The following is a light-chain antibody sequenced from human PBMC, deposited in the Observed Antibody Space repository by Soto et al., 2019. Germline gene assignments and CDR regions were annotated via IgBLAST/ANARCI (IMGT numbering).Light chain of an antibody. CDR1: NNDIGSYNF. Sequence: QLVLTQPASVSGSPGQSVSVSCTGSNNDIGSYNFVSWFQQHPGKVPTLIIYEVNSRPSGVSIRFSGSKSGNTASLTISGLQPEDEADYYCTSYAGSGVLIFGGGTKVTVL. V-gene: IGLV2-14*01. CDR3: TSYAGSGVLI. CDR2: EVN. J-gene: IGLJ2*01.